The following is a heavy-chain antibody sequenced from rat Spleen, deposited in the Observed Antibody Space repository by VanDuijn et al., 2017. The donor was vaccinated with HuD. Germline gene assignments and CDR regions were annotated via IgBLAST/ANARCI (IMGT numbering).Heavy chain of an antibody. Sequence: EVQLQESGPGLVKPSQSLSLTCSVTGHSISSTYRWNWIRKFPGNKLEWMGYINNAGSTNYNPSLKSRISITRDTSKNQFFLQVNSVTTEDTATYYCARDAGYDGTYYYGYFDYWGQGVMVTVSS. J-gene: IGHJ2*01. V-gene: IGHV3-3*01. D-gene: IGHD1-12*02. CDR3: ARDAGYDGTYYYGYFDY. CDR1: GHSISSTYR. CDR2: INNAGST.